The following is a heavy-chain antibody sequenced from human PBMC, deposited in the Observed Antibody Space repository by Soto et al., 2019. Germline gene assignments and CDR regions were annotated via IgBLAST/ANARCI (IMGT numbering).Heavy chain of an antibody. J-gene: IGHJ4*02. V-gene: IGHV3-48*03. Sequence: EVQLVESGGGLVQPGGSLRLSCAASGFTFSSYEMNWVRQAPGKGLEWVSYISSSGSTIYYADCVKGRFTISRDNANNRLYRQMNSLSAGDTAVVYCARGQYSSGGGYFDYWGQETLVTVSS. D-gene: IGHD6-19*01. CDR2: ISSSGSTI. CDR1: GFTFSSYE. CDR3: ARGQYSSGGGYFDY.